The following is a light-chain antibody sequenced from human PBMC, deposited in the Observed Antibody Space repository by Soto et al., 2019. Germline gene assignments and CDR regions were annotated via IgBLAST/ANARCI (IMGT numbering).Light chain of an antibody. CDR3: SSYAATYTVV. CDR2: EVS. J-gene: IGLJ2*01. Sequence: QSVLTQPASVSGSPGQSITISCTGTSSDVGGYNYVSWYQHHPGKAPKLMIYEVSNRPSGVSNRFSGSKSANMASLTISGLQADDEADYYCSSYAATYTVVFGGGTKVTVL. V-gene: IGLV2-14*01. CDR1: SSDVGGYNY.